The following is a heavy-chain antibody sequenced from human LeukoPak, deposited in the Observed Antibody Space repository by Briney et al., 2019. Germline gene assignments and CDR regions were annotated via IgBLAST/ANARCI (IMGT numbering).Heavy chain of an antibody. D-gene: IGHD1-14*01. CDR2: IYHSGST. CDR1: GYSISSGYY. Sequence: SETLSLTCTVSGYSISSGYYWGWIRQPPGKGLEWIGSIYHSGSTYYNPSLKSRVTISVDTSKNQFSLKLSSVTAADTAVYYCAREKPSETDFDYWGQGTLVTVSS. J-gene: IGHJ4*02. V-gene: IGHV4-38-2*02. CDR3: AREKPSETDFDY.